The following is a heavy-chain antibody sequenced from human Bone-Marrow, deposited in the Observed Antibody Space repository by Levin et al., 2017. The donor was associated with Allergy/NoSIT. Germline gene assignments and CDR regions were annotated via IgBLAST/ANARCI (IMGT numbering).Heavy chain of an antibody. V-gene: IGHV3-23*01. CDR3: AKAVGRVPAAIGGNWFDP. CDR1: GFTFSSYA. D-gene: IGHD2-2*01. J-gene: IGHJ5*02. CDR2: ISGSGGST. Sequence: GGSLRLSCAASGFTFSSYAMSWVRQAPGKGLEWVSAISGSGGSTYYADSVKGRFTISRDNSKNTLYLQMNSLRAEDTAVYYCAKAVGRVPAAIGGNWFDPWGQGTLVTVSS.